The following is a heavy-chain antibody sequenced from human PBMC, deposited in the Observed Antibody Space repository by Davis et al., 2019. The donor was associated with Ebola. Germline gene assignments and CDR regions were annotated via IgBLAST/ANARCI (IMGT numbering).Heavy chain of an antibody. CDR2: ISYDGSNK. Sequence: PGGSLRLSCAASGFTFSSYAMHWVRQAPGKGLEWVAVISYDGSNKYYADSVKGRFTISRDNSKNTLYLQMNSLRAEDTAVYYCARGGQGNSNYVGPLVWHWGQGTLVTVSS. CDR1: GFTFSSYA. V-gene: IGHV3-30-3*01. D-gene: IGHD4-11*01. CDR3: ARGGQGNSNYVGPLVWH. J-gene: IGHJ4*02.